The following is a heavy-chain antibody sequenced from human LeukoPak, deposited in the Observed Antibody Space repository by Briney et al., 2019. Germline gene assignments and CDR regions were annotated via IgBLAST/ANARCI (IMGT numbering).Heavy chain of an antibody. D-gene: IGHD3-10*01. CDR1: GFTFSSYS. CDR2: ISDSGDST. J-gene: IGHJ4*02. Sequence: GSLRLSCAASGFTFSSYSMTWVRQTPGKGLEWVSGISDSGDSTYYADSVKGRFTISRDNSRNTLYLEMNSLRAEDTAVYCCTKWSGFGSDWGQGTLVTVSS. V-gene: IGHV3-23*01. CDR3: TKWSGFGSD.